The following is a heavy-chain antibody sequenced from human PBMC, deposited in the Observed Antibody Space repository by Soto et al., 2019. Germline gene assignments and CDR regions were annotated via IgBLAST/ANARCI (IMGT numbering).Heavy chain of an antibody. D-gene: IGHD1-26*01. V-gene: IGHV4-59*08. Sequence: WVTTSRTCPFSWASFRGYNWRWVRQPPGKGLEWIGYIYYSGSTNYSPSLKSRVAISVDTSKNQFSLKLSSVTAADTAVYYCARHPSGSYGQIDYWGQGTLVTVS. CDR3: ARHPSGSYGQIDY. CDR1: WASFRGYN. J-gene: IGHJ4*01. CDR2: IYYSGST.